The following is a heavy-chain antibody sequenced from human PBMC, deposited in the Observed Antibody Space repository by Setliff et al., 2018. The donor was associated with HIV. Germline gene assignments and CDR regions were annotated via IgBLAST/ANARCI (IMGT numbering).Heavy chain of an antibody. V-gene: IGHV4-34*01. CDR2: INHSGST. J-gene: IGHJ4*02. D-gene: IGHD3-16*02. Sequence: SETLSLTCAVYGGAFNGYSWTWIRQPPGKGLEWIGGINHSGSTNYNPSLKSRVTISVDTSKSQFSLKLGSVTAADTALYYCARGSDYIWGNYRFPFDYWGQGTLVTVSS. CDR1: GGAFNGYS. CDR3: ARGSDYIWGNYRFPFDY.